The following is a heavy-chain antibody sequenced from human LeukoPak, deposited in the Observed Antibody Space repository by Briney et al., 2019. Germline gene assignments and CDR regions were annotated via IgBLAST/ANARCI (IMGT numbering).Heavy chain of an antibody. J-gene: IGHJ4*02. CDR1: GFTFSSYA. D-gene: IGHD3-3*01. V-gene: IGHV3-30-3*01. Sequence: GGSLRLSCAASGFTFSSYAMHWVRQAPGKGLEWVAVISYDGSNKYYADSVKGRFTISRDNSKNTLYLQMNSLRAEDTAVYYCARAPYDFWSGYLDYWGQGTLVTVSS. CDR2: ISYDGSNK. CDR3: ARAPYDFWSGYLDY.